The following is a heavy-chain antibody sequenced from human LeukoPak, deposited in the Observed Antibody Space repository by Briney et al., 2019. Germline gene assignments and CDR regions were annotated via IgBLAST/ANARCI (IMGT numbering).Heavy chain of an antibody. J-gene: IGHJ4*02. V-gene: IGHV3-74*01. Sequence: GGSLRLSCAASGFTFSSYWMHWVRHAPGKGLVWVSRINSDGSSTSYADSVKGRFTISRDNAKNTLYLQMNSLRAEDAAVYYCARDEGRGHYYDSSGYSNFDYWGQGTLVTVSS. D-gene: IGHD3-22*01. CDR2: INSDGSST. CDR3: ARDEGRGHYYDSSGYSNFDY. CDR1: GFTFSSYW.